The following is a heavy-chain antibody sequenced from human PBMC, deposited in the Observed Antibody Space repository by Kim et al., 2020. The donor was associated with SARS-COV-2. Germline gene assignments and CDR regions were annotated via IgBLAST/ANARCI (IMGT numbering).Heavy chain of an antibody. V-gene: IGHV4-31*02. CDR3: ARDLGRFGEFDY. D-gene: IGHD3-10*01. Sequence: YYNPSLKSRVTISVDTSKNQFSLKLSYVSAADTAVYYCARDLGRFGEFDYWGQGTLVTVSS. J-gene: IGHJ4*02.